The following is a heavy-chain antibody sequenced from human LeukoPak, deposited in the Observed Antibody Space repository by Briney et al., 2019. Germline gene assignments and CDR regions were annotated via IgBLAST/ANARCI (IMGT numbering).Heavy chain of an antibody. J-gene: IGHJ4*02. CDR3: ARDPGTDQQLVQDY. CDR1: GFTFTSYD. CDR2: MNPNSGNT. V-gene: IGHV1-8*01. Sequence: ASVKVSCKASGFTFTSYDINWVRQAPGQGLEWMGWMNPNSGNTRYAQKVQGRITMTRDTSISTAYMELSSLRSEDTAVYYCARDPGTDQQLVQDYWGQGTLVTVSS. D-gene: IGHD6-13*01.